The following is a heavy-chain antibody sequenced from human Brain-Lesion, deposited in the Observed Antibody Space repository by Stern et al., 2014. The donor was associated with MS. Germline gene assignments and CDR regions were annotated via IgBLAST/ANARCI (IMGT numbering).Heavy chain of an antibody. V-gene: IGHV3-21*01. CDR2: ISVGTDYI. CDR1: GFTFNSYS. CDR3: ARVDCSGTNCFYYYYGMDV. J-gene: IGHJ6*02. D-gene: IGHD2-2*01. Sequence: VQLVESGGGLVKPGGSLRLYCEASGFTFNSYSMNWVRQAPGKGLEWVSSISVGTDYIYYADSVKGRFTISRDNAKNSLFLQMNTLRAEDTGVYYCARVDCSGTNCFYYYYGMDVWGQGTTVTVSS.